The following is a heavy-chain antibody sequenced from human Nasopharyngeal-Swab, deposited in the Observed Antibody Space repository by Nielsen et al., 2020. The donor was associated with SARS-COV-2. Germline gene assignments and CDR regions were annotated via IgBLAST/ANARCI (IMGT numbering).Heavy chain of an antibody. J-gene: IGHJ3*02. CDR1: GHTFLGYG. V-gene: IGHV1-18*01. Sequence: SVHVSCQGSGHTFLGYGITWVRQAPGQGLEWMPWIRTYNGDTRYAQNFQGRVTVTTDTSTTTAYMEVRSLRSDDTAVYYCARVPVYSGTYYAFDIWGQGTMVTVSS. CDR3: ARVPVYSGTYYAFDI. CDR2: IRTYNGDT. D-gene: IGHD1-26*01.